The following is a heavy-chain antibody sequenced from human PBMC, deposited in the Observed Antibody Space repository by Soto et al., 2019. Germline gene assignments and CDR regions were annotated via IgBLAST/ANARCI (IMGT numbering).Heavy chain of an antibody. V-gene: IGHV1-18*01. J-gene: IGHJ4*02. CDR3: SREVSSAGFDVDY. CDR1: GYTFSSHG. D-gene: IGHD5-12*01. CDR2: ITPYNGNT. Sequence: HVQLVQSGAEVKKPGASVKVSCKASGYTFSSHGITWVRQAPGQGLEWMGWITPYNGNTNYAQKVQGRATMTTDTSTSTAYMELRSLRSDDTAIYCCSREVSSAGFDVDYWGQGTLVTVSS.